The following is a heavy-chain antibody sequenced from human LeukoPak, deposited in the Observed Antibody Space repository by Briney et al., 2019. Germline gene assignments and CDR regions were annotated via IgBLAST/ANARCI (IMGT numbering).Heavy chain of an antibody. V-gene: IGHV4-59*01. CDR2: IYNSETT. CDR1: GDSISSYY. CDR3: ARVVYSHYWPEGMDV. D-gene: IGHD4-11*01. J-gene: IGHJ6*02. Sequence: SETLSLTCTVSGDSISSYYWSWIRQPPGKGLEWSCYIYNSETTNYNPSLESRVTISEDTSKNQFCLMLTSVTAADTAVYYCARVVYSHYWPEGMDVWGQGTTVTVSS.